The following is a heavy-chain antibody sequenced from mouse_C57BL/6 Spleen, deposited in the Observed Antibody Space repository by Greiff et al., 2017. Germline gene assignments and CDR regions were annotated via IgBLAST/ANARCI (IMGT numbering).Heavy chain of an antibody. CDR1: GFTFSDFY. CDR2: SRNKANDYTT. CDR3: ARDAAYGYDYAMDY. D-gene: IGHD2-2*01. J-gene: IGHJ4*01. Sequence: EVNVVESGGGLVQSGRSLRLSCATSGFTFSDFYMEWVRQAPGKGLEWIAASRNKANDYTTEYSASVKGRFIVSRDTSQSILYLQMNALRAEDTAIYYCARDAAYGYDYAMDYWGQGTSVTVSS. V-gene: IGHV7-1*01.